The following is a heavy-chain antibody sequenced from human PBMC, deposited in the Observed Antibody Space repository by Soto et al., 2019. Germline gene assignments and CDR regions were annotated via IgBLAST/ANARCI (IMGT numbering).Heavy chain of an antibody. D-gene: IGHD3-22*01. CDR3: ARELLRDSSGSDAFDI. Sequence: PGGSLILSCAASGFTFSSYAMHWVRQAPGKGLEWVAVISYDGSNKYYADSVKGRFTISRDNSKNTLYLQMNSLRAEDTAVYYCARELLRDSSGSDAFDIWGQGTMVTVS. V-gene: IGHV3-30-3*01. CDR1: GFTFSSYA. J-gene: IGHJ3*02. CDR2: ISYDGSNK.